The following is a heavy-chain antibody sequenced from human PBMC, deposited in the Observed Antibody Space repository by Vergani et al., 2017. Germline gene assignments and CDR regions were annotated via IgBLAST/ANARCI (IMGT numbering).Heavy chain of an antibody. CDR1: GFTFTSSA. Sequence: QMQLVQSGPEVKKPGTSVKVSCKASGFTFTSSAVQWVRQARGQRLEWIGWIVVGSGNTNYAQKFQERVTITRDMSTSTAYMELSSLRSEDTAVYYCARVGSSWPHYFDYWGQGTLVTVSS. CDR3: ARVGSSWPHYFDY. D-gene: IGHD6-13*01. V-gene: IGHV1-58*01. J-gene: IGHJ4*02. CDR2: IVVGSGNT.